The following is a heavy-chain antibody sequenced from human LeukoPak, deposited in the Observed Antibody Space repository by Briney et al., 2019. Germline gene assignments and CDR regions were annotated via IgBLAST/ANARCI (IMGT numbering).Heavy chain of an antibody. J-gene: IGHJ3*02. Sequence: PSETLSLTCTVSGGSISTSNYYWGWIRQPPGKGLEWIGNIFYSGSTYYSPSLKSRVTISLDTSRNQFSLKLTSVTAADTAVYYCAKSNGYSLVDIWGQGTMVTVSS. V-gene: IGHV4-39*07. CDR2: IFYSGST. CDR1: GGSISTSNYY. D-gene: IGHD5-12*01. CDR3: AKSNGYSLVDI.